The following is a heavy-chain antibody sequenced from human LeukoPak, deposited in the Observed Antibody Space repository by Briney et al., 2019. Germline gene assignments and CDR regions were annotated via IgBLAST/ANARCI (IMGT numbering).Heavy chain of an antibody. CDR2: INHSAST. Sequence: WIGEINHSASTNYNPSLKSRVTISVDKSKNQFSLKLSSVTAADTAVYYCARGSRGSSWYRYWGQGTLVTVSS. D-gene: IGHD6-13*01. V-gene: IGHV4-34*13. CDR3: ARGSRGSSWYRY. J-gene: IGHJ4*02.